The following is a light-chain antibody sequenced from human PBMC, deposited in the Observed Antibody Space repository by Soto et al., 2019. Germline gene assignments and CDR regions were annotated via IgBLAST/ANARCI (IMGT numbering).Light chain of an antibody. CDR2: EDH. CDR1: SSDVGTYNL. Sequence: QSALAQPASVSGSPGQSITISCTGTSSDVGTYNLVSWYQHRPGKAPKLIIYEDHKRPSHISDRFSGSKSDNTASLTISGLQGEDEADYFCCSYAGRSTFPYVFGTGTKVTVL. J-gene: IGLJ1*01. V-gene: IGLV2-23*02. CDR3: CSYAGRSTFPYV.